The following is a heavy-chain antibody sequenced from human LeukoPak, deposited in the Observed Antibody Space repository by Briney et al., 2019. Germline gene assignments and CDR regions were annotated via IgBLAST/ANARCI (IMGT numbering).Heavy chain of an antibody. J-gene: IGHJ4*02. CDR2: ISSNGGST. CDR3: ARDQSRSGSYEGY. Sequence: GGSLRLSCAASGFTFSSYAMHWVRQAPGKGLEYVSAISSNGGSTYYANSVKGRFTISRDNSKNTLYLQMGSLRAEDTAVYYCARDQSRSGSYEGYWGQGTLVTVSS. V-gene: IGHV3-64*01. CDR1: GFTFSSYA. D-gene: IGHD1-26*01.